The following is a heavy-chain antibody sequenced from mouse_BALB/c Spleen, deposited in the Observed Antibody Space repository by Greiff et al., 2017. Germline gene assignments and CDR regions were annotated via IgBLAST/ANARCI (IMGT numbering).Heavy chain of an antibody. CDR3: AKLAAWFAY. J-gene: IGHJ3*01. V-gene: IGHV14-3*02. D-gene: IGHD4-1*01. CDR1: GFNIKDTY. CDR2: IDPANGNT. Sequence: EVQLQQSGAELVKPGASVKLSCTASGFNIKDTYMHWVKQRPEQGLEWIGRIDPANGNTKYDPKFEGKATITADTSSNTAYLQLSSLTSEDTAVYYCAKLAAWFAYWGQGTLVTVSA.